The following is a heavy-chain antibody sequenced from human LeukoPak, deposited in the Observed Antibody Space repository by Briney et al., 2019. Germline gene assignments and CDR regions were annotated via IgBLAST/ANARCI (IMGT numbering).Heavy chain of an antibody. D-gene: IGHD1/OR15-1a*01. CDR3: ARQLAGTTFH. CDR2: AYYDGMT. Sequence: SNPLSLTCTVSGIXFTPYVCGWIGQPPGKGLDGIGYAYYDGMTNYNPCLNSRISISLATSQNQFSLCMAAVTAARTAVYYCARQLAGTTFHWGQRALVTVSP. V-gene: IGHV4-59*03. J-gene: IGHJ4*02. CDR1: GIXFTPYV.